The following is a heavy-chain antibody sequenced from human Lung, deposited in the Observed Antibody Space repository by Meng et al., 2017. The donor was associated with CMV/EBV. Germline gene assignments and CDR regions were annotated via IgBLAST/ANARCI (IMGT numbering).Heavy chain of an antibody. CDR1: GFSISPYA. D-gene: IGHD1-26*01. Sequence: SXKISXAASGFSISPYAMQWVRQAPGKGLEWVAVISFDASNKRYADSVKGRFAISRDNSKDTLYLEMNSLRTEDTAVYYCARDAVVGPTSRSGIGYFDQWGQGTLVTVSS. J-gene: IGHJ4*02. CDR2: ISFDASNK. V-gene: IGHV3-30*01. CDR3: ARDAVVGPTSRSGIGYFDQ.